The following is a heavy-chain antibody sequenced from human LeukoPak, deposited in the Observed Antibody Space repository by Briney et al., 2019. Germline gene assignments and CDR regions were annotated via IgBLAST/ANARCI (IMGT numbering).Heavy chain of an antibody. CDR1: GDSISSYY. Sequence: SETLSLTCTVSGDSISSYYWSWIRQPPGKGLEWIGYIYYSGSTNYNPSLKSRVTISVDTSKNQFSLKLSSVTAADTAVYYCARAHYYYGMDVWGQGTTVTVSS. CDR2: IYYSGST. CDR3: ARAHYYYGMDV. J-gene: IGHJ6*02. V-gene: IGHV4-59*01.